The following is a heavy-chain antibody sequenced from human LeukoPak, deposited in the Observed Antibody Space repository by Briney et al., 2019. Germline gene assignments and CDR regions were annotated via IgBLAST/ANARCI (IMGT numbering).Heavy chain of an antibody. CDR2: IYYSGST. D-gene: IGHD5-18*01. Sequence: PSETLSLTCTVSGGSISSSSYYWGWIRQPPGKGLEWIGSIYYSGSTYYNPSLKSRVTISVDTSKNQFSLKLSSVTAADTAVYYCARHSDGYPNYYYYYYVDVWGKGTTVTVS. V-gene: IGHV4-39*01. J-gene: IGHJ6*03. CDR3: ARHSDGYPNYYYYYYVDV. CDR1: GGSISSSSYY.